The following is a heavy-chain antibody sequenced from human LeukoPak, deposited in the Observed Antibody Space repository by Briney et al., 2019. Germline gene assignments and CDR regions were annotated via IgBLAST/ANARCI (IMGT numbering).Heavy chain of an antibody. CDR2: INHSGST. CDR1: GGSFSGYY. J-gene: IGHJ5*02. Sequence: SETLSLTCAVYGGSFSGYYWSWIRQPPGKGLEWIGEINHSGSTNYNPSLKSRVTISVDTSKNQFSLKLSSVTAADTAVYYCARGGSLLITMVRGVNSRGWFDPWGQGTLVTVSS. D-gene: IGHD3-10*01. V-gene: IGHV4-34*01. CDR3: ARGGSLLITMVRGVNSRGWFDP.